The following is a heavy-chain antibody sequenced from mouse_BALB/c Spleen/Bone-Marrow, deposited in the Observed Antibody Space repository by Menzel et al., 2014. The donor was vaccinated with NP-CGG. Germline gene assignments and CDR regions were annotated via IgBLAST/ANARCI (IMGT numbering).Heavy chain of an antibody. CDR1: GYSFTGYN. CDR2: IDPYSGGT. CDR3: ARSWVNYFDY. Sequence: VQLQQSGPELEKPGASVKISCKAPGYSFTGYNMNWVKQSNGKSLEWIGNIDPYSGGTSYNQKFKGKATLTVDKSSSTAYMQLKSLTSEDSAVYYCARSWVNYFDYWGQGTTLTVSS. J-gene: IGHJ2*01. D-gene: IGHD2-1*01. V-gene: IGHV1-39*01.